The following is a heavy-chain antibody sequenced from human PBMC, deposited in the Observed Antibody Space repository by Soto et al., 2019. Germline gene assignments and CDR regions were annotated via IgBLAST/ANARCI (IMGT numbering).Heavy chain of an antibody. Sequence: SVKVSCKASGGTFSSYAISWVRQAPGQGLEWMGRIIPILGIANYAQKFQGRVTITADKSTSTAYMELSSLRSEDTAVYYCASGGVVVAAPYGMDVWGQGTTVTVSS. J-gene: IGHJ6*02. D-gene: IGHD2-15*01. CDR3: ASGGVVVAAPYGMDV. V-gene: IGHV1-69*04. CDR1: GGTFSSYA. CDR2: IIPILGIA.